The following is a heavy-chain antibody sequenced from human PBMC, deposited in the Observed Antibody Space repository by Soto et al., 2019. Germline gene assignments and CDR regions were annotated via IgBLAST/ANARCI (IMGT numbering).Heavy chain of an antibody. J-gene: IGHJ4*02. V-gene: IGHV3-15*01. Sequence: PXESLRLSCAASGFTFSNAWMRWVRQAPGKGLEWVGRIKSKTDGGTTDYAAPVKGRFTISRDDSKNTLYLQMNSLKTEDTAVYYCTTEVAQGGFDYWGQGTLVTVSS. CDR1: GFTFSNAW. D-gene: IGHD1-26*01. CDR2: IKSKTDGGTT. CDR3: TTEVAQGGFDY.